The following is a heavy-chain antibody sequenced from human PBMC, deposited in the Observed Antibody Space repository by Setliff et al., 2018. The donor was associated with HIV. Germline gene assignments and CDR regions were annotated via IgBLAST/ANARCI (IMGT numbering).Heavy chain of an antibody. CDR1: GYTFTSYA. CDR2: INRNTGNP. CDR3: ARGTTYYYDRSGSDFDY. D-gene: IGHD3-22*01. J-gene: IGHJ4*02. Sequence: ASVKVSCKASGYTFTSYAMNWVRQAPGQGLEWMGWINRNTGNPTYAQGFTGRFVFSLDTSVSTAYLQISSLKAEDTAVYYCARGTTYYYDRSGSDFDYWGQGTPVTVSS. V-gene: IGHV7-4-1*02.